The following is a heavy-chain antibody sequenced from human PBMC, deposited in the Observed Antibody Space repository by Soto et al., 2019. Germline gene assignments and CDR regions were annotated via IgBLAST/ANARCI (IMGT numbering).Heavy chain of an antibody. D-gene: IGHD2-21*02. CDR3: TTEFIVVVTALVDAFDI. Sequence: PGGPMRLSCAAAGFTISNAWMNCVRKAPGKGLEWVGRIKSKTDGGTTDYAAPVKGRFTISRDDSKNTLYLQMNSLKTEDTAVYYCTTEFIVVVTALVDAFDIWGQGTMVTVSS. CDR1: GFTISNAW. CDR2: IKSKTDGGTT. V-gene: IGHV3-15*07. J-gene: IGHJ3*02.